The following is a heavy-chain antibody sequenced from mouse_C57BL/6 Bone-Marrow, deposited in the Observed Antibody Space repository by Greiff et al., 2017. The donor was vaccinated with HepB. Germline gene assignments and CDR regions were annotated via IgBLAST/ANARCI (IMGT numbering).Heavy chain of an antibody. D-gene: IGHD1-1*01. CDR1: GYTFTDYY. J-gene: IGHJ4*01. Sequence: VQLQQSGPELVKPGASVKISCKASGYTFTDYYMNWVKQSHGKSLEWIGDINPNNGGTSYNQKFKGKATLTVDKSSSTAYMELRSLTSSDSAVYYCALLRRAMDYWGQGTSVTVSS. CDR3: ALLRRAMDY. CDR2: INPNNGGT. V-gene: IGHV1-26*01.